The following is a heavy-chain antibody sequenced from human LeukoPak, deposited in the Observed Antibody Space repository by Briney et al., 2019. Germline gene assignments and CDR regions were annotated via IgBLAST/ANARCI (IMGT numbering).Heavy chain of an antibody. V-gene: IGHV3-64D*06. CDR3: VKDLDSLWRGGFDY. D-gene: IGHD3-10*01. J-gene: IGHJ4*02. CDR2: ISSNGGST. CDR1: GFTFSSYA. Sequence: GGSLRLSCSASGFTFSSYAMHWVRQAPGKGLEYVSAISSNGGSTYYADSVKGRFTVFRDNSKNTLYLQMSSLRAEDTAVYYCVKDLDSLWRGGFDYWGQGTLVTVSS.